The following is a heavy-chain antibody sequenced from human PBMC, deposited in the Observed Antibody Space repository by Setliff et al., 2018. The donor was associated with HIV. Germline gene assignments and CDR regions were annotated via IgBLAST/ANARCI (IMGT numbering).Heavy chain of an antibody. CDR3: ASLQPDAVDA. CDR2: IHPGDSET. CDR1: GYSFTSYW. J-gene: IGHJ6*02. Sequence: GESLKISCKGSGYSFTSYWIGWVRQKPGKGLEWMGIIHPGDSETRYSPSFQGQVIISADKSINTAYLQWSSLKASDTAMYYCASLQPDAVDAWGQGTTVTVSS. V-gene: IGHV5-51*01.